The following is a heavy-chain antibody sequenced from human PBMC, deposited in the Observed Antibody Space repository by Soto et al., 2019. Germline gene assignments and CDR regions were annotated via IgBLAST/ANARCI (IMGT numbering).Heavy chain of an antibody. CDR1: GGSISGYY. J-gene: IGHJ4*02. CDR2: IYYPGNI. CDR3: ASRPPGDSWVPYFAY. Sequence: QVQLQESGPGLVKPSETLSLTCTVSGGSISGYYWSWIRQPPGEGLDWIGYIYYPGNIKYNPSLNARVTLAVDTSKNQFSLKLSSVAAGDTAVYYCASRPPGDSWVPYFAYWGQGALVAVSS. V-gene: IGHV4-59*01. D-gene: IGHD2-15*01.